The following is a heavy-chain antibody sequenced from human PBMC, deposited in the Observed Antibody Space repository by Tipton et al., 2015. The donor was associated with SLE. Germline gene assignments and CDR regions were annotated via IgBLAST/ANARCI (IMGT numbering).Heavy chain of an antibody. CDR3: ARRIWGVFWGPDALDV. V-gene: IGHV5-51*03. Sequence: QSGAEVKKPGESLKIACTASGNSFGTYWIAWVRQRPGKGLAWMGIIYPGDSDTRYSPSFQGQVTISADQSVGTAYLQWSSLKASDTAMYFCARRIWGVFWGPDALDVWGQGTMVSVSS. J-gene: IGHJ3*01. CDR2: IYPGDSDT. D-gene: IGHD7-27*01. CDR1: GNSFGTYW.